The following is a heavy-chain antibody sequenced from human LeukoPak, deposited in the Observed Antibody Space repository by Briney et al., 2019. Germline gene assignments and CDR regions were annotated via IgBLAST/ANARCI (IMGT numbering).Heavy chain of an antibody. CDR1: GYTFTSYG. CDR2: IIPIFGTA. CDR3: ARDRSSSWSFDP. J-gene: IGHJ5*02. V-gene: IGHV1-69*13. D-gene: IGHD6-13*01. Sequence: SVKVSCKASGYTFTSYGISWVRQAPGQRLEWMGGIIPIFGTANYAQKFQGRVTITADESTSTAYMELSSLRSEDTAVYYCARDRSSSWSFDPWGQGTLVTVSS.